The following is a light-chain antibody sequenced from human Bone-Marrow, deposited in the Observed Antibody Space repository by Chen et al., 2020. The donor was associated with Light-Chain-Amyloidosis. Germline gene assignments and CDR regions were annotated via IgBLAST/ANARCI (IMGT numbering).Light chain of an antibody. CDR2: RDT. V-gene: IGLV3-25*03. CDR1: DLPTKY. CDR3: QSADSSGTYEVI. Sequence: SYELTQPPSVSVSPGQTARITCSGDDLPTKYAYWYQQKPVQAPVLVIPRDTEWPSGISERFAGSSSETTATLTISVVQAEAEADYHCQSADSSGTYEVIFGGGTKLTVL. J-gene: IGLJ2*01.